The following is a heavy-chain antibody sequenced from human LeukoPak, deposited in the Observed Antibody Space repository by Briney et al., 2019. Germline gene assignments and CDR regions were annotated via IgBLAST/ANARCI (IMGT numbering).Heavy chain of an antibody. Sequence: GASVKVSCKASGYTFTSYGISWVRQAPGQGLEWMGWISAYNGNTNYAQKLQGRVTMTTDTSTSTAYMELRSLRSDDTAVYYCARDNSMVRGVPYFDYWGQGTLVTVSS. CDR3: ARDNSMVRGVPYFDY. V-gene: IGHV1-18*01. D-gene: IGHD3-10*01. J-gene: IGHJ4*02. CDR1: GYTFTSYG. CDR2: ISAYNGNT.